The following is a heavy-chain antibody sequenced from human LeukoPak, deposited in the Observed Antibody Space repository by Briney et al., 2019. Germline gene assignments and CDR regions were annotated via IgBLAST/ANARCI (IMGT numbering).Heavy chain of an antibody. Sequence: PGGSLRLSCAASEFTFSSYEMNWVRQAPGKGVEGVSYISSSGSSIYYADSVKGRFTIARDNAKKSLYLQMNSLRAEDTAVYYCAELGITMIGGVWGKGTTVTISS. CDR3: AELGITMIGGV. V-gene: IGHV3-48*03. J-gene: IGHJ6*04. CDR2: ISSSGSSI. CDR1: EFTFSSYE. D-gene: IGHD3-10*02.